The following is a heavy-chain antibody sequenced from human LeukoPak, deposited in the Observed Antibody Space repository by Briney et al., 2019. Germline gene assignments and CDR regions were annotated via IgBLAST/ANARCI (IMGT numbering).Heavy chain of an antibody. CDR3: ARKPGSHLDY. V-gene: IGHV3-7*01. J-gene: IGHJ4*02. CDR1: GFTFRIYW. D-gene: IGHD1-1*01. Sequence: GGSLRLSCAASGFTFRIYWMSCLRQAPGKALEWVANIKLDGSEKYYADSVKGRFTISRDNAKNSLYLQMNSLRAEDTAMYYCARKPGSHLDYWGQGTLVTVSS. CDR2: IKLDGSEK.